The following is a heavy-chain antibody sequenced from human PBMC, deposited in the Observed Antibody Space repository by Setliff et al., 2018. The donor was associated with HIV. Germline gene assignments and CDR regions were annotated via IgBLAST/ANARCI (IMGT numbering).Heavy chain of an antibody. J-gene: IGHJ4*02. V-gene: IGHV4-34*01. CDR2: INHSGST. D-gene: IGHD4-17*01. CDR1: GGSFSGYY. Sequence: SETLSLTCAVYGGSFSGYYWSWIRQPPGKGLEWIGEINHSGSTNYNPSLKSRVSLSVDTSKNQFSLRLSAVTAADTAVYYCASLTDYGGDSGSHWGQGTLVTVSS. CDR3: ASLTDYGGDSGSH.